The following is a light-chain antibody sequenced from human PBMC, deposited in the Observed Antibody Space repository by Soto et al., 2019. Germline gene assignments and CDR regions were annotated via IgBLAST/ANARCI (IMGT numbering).Light chain of an antibody. Sequence: MVLTQSPATLSLCPGEGATRSCRGSQSVSNYFAWYQQKPGQAPRLLXYDASNRATGIPARFSGSGSGTDFTLTISSLQSEDFAVYYCQQYNNWLSITFGQGTRLEIK. CDR1: QSVSNY. CDR2: DAS. J-gene: IGKJ5*01. V-gene: IGKV3-11*01. CDR3: QQYNNWLSIT.